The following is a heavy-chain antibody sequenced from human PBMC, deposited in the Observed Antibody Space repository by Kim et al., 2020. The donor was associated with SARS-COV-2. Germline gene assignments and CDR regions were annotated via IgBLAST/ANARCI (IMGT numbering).Heavy chain of an antibody. J-gene: IGHJ4*02. CDR1: GGTFSSYA. CDR2: IIPIFGTA. CDR3: ARTERSNYVGYYFDY. V-gene: IGHV1-69*13. Sequence: SVKVSCKASGGTFSSYAISWVRQAPGQGLEWMGGIIPIFGTANYAQKFQGRVTITADESTSTAYMELSSLRSEDTAVYYCARTERSNYVGYYFDYWGQGTLVTVSS. D-gene: IGHD4-4*01.